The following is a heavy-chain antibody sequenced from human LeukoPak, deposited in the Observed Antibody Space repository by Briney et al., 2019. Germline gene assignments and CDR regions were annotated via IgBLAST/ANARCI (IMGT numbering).Heavy chain of an antibody. CDR1: GFTFSSYS. J-gene: IGHJ3*02. CDR3: ARATHAYCGGDCYPADAFDI. CDR2: ISSSSSTI. Sequence: GGSLGLSCAASGFTFSSYSMNWVRQAPGKGLEWVSYISSSSSTIYYADSVKGRFTISRDNAKNSLYLQMNSLRDEDTAVYYCARATHAYCGGDCYPADAFDIWGQGTMVTVSS. V-gene: IGHV3-48*02. D-gene: IGHD2-21*02.